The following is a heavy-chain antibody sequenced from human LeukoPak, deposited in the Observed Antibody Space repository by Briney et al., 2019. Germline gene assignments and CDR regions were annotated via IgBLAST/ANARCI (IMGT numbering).Heavy chain of an antibody. D-gene: IGHD4-17*01. Sequence: PGGSLRLSCAASGFTFSSYEMNWVRQAPGKGLEWVSYISSSGSSIYYADSVKGRFTISRDNAKNSLYLQMNSLRAEDTAAYYCAREGAFGDRDYWGQGTLVTVSS. CDR3: AREGAFGDRDY. CDR2: ISSSGSSI. CDR1: GFTFSSYE. V-gene: IGHV3-48*03. J-gene: IGHJ4*02.